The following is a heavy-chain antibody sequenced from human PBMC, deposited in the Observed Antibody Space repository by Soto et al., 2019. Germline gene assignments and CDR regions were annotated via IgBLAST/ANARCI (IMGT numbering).Heavy chain of an antibody. CDR2: IIPIFGTA. CDR1: GGTFSSYA. J-gene: IGHJ6*02. CDR3: ARDPPSHLRSQNYGMDV. V-gene: IGHV1-69*05. Sequence: GASVKVSCKASGGTFSSYAISWVRQAPGQGLEWMGGIIPIFGTANYAQKFQGRVTMTRNTSISTAYMELSSLRSEDTAVYYCARDPPSHLRSQNYGMDVWGQGTTVTVSS. D-gene: IGHD4-17*01.